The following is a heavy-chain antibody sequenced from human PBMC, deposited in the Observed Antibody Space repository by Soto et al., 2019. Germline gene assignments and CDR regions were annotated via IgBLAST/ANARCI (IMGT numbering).Heavy chain of an antibody. CDR3: ARDYYFDY. CDR1: GGSFSGYY. Sequence: SETLSLTCAVYGGSFSGYYWSWIRQPPGKGLEWIGEINHSGSTNYNPSLKSRVTISVDTSKNQFSLKLSSVTAADTAVYYCARDYYFDYWGQGTMVTVSS. CDR2: INHSGST. J-gene: IGHJ4*02. V-gene: IGHV4-34*01.